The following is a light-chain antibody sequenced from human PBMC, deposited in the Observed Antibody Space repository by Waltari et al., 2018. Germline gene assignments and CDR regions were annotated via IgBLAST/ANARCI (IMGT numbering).Light chain of an antibody. CDR3: QTGGHGTWV. Sequence: QLVLTQSPSASASLGASVKLTCTLDSGHSSHLVAWLHQQPEKGPRYLMKITSDGSHSKGDEIPDRFSGSSSGAERYLTISSVQSEDEADYYCQTGGHGTWVFGGGTKLTVL. CDR1: SGHSSHL. CDR2: ITSDGSH. V-gene: IGLV4-69*01. J-gene: IGLJ3*02.